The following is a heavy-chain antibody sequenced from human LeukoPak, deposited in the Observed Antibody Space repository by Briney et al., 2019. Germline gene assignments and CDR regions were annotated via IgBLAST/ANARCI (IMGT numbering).Heavy chain of an antibody. Sequence: SETLSLTCTVSGGSISSYYWSWIRQPPGKGLEWIGYIYYSGSTNYNPSLKSRVTISVDTSKNQFSLKLSSVTAADTAVYYCARLYGSGSHPDDAFDIWGKGTTVTVSS. CDR3: ARLYGSGSHPDDAFDI. V-gene: IGHV4-59*01. CDR1: GGSISSYY. J-gene: IGHJ3*02. D-gene: IGHD3-10*01. CDR2: IYYSGST.